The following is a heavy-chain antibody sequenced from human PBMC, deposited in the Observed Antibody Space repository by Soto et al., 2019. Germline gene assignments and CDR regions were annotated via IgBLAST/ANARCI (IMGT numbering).Heavy chain of an antibody. CDR2: IYHTGNA. J-gene: IGHJ4*02. D-gene: IGHD2-21*02. V-gene: IGHV4-30-2*06. CDR1: GASVSSGGYS. Sequence: LQLQQSGSGLVKPSQTLSLTCVVSGASVSSGGYSWSWIRQSPEKGLEWIGYIYHTGNAYYTPSLKTRVTMSLDKYNNNFSLKLTSVTAADMAGYYCASSVVTPHVVTGNGVDSWGQGTLVIVSS. CDR3: ASSVVTPHVVTGNGVDS.